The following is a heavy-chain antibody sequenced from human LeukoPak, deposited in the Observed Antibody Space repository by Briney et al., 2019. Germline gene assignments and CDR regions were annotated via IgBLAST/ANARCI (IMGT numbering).Heavy chain of an antibody. Sequence: ASVKVSCKASGGXFSSYAISWVRQAPGQGLEWMGQIIPIFGTANYAQKFQGRVTITADESTSTAYMELSSLRSEDTAVYYCARFGAVAGTMPWFDYWGQGTLVTVSS. CDR3: ARFGAVAGTMPWFDY. D-gene: IGHD6-19*01. CDR2: IIPIFGTA. V-gene: IGHV1-69*01. CDR1: GGXFSSYA. J-gene: IGHJ4*02.